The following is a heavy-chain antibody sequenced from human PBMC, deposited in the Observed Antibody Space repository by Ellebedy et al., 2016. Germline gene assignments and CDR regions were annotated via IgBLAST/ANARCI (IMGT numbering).Heavy chain of an antibody. V-gene: IGHV3-30*03. CDR1: GLTFSSYG. CDR3: SRDLGYYDILTGYRPRFYYGMDV. Sequence: GGSLRLSCAASGLTFSSYGMHWVRQAPGKGLEWVAVISYDGSNKYYADSVKGRFTISRDNSKNMLYLQMNSLRAEDTAVYYCSRDLGYYDILTGYRPRFYYGMDVWGQGTTVTVSS. CDR2: ISYDGSNK. J-gene: IGHJ6*02. D-gene: IGHD3-9*01.